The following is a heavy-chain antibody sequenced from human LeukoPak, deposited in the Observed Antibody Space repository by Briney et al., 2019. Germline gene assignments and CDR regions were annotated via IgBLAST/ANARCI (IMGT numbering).Heavy chain of an antibody. CDR1: GFTFSSYA. Sequence: GGSLRLSCAASGFTFSSYAMSWVRQAPGKGLEWVSAISGSGGSTYYADSVKGRFTLPRDNSKNTLYLQMNSLRAEDTAVYYRAKAVSYRSEDYWGQGTLVTVSS. V-gene: IGHV3-23*01. CDR2: ISGSGGST. CDR3: AKAVSYRSEDY. J-gene: IGHJ4*02. D-gene: IGHD5-18*01.